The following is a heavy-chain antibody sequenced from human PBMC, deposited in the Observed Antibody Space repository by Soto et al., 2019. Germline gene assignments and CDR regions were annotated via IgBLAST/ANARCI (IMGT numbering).Heavy chain of an antibody. Sequence: ASVKVSCKASGYTFTSYAMHWVRQAPGQRLEWMGWINAGNGNTKYYADSVKGRFTISRDNSKNTLYLQMNSLRAEDTAVYYCAILVVTSPFDYWGQGTLVTVSS. D-gene: IGHD2-15*01. V-gene: IGHV1-3*01. CDR2: INAGNGNT. CDR3: AILVVTSPFDY. J-gene: IGHJ4*02. CDR1: GYTFTSYA.